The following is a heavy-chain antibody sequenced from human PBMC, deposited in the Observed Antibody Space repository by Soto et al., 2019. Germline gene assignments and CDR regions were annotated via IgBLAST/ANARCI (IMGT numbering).Heavy chain of an antibody. J-gene: IGHJ4*02. CDR3: ARDYCSGGSCYYYFDY. CDR2: INAGNGNT. Sequence: QVPLVQSGAEVKKPGASVKVSCKASGYTFTSYAMHWVRQAPGQRLEWMGWINAGNGNTKYSQKFQGRVTITRDTSASTAYMELGSLRSEDTAVYYCARDYCSGGSCYYYFDYWGQGTLVTVSS. V-gene: IGHV1-3*01. CDR1: GYTFTSYA. D-gene: IGHD2-15*01.